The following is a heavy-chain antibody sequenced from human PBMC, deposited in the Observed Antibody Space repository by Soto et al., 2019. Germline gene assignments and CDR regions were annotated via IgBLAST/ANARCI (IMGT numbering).Heavy chain of an antibody. Sequence: PGESLKISCKGSGYSFTSYWIGWVRQMPEKGLEWMGIIYPGDSDTRYSPSFQGQVTIFADKAISTAYLQWSSLKASYTSMYYSARQPKVYDCLSAYDTGYYYYCMDVWGQGTTVTVSS. D-gene: IGHD3-3*01. J-gene: IGHJ6*02. V-gene: IGHV5-51*01. CDR1: GYSFTSYW. CDR2: IYPGDSDT. CDR3: ARQPKVYDCLSAYDTGYYYYCMDV.